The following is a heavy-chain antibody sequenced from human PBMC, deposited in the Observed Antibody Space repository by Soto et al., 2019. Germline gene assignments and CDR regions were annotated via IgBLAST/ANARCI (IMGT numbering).Heavy chain of an antibody. V-gene: IGHV3-30*18. CDR2: ISYDGSNK. Sequence: QVQLVESGGGVVQPGRSLRLSCAASGFTFSSYGMHWVRQAPGKGLEWVAVISYDGSNKYYADSVKGRFTISRDNSKNTLYLQMNSLRAEYTAVYYCAKDVTRFWSGYSYYFDYWGQGTLVTVSS. D-gene: IGHD3-3*01. CDR3: AKDVTRFWSGYSYYFDY. CDR1: GFTFSSYG. J-gene: IGHJ4*02.